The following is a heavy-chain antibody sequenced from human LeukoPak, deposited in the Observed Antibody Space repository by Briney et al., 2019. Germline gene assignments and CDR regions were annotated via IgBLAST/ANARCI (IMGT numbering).Heavy chain of an antibody. J-gene: IGHJ3*02. Sequence: GGSLRLSCAASGFTFSSYWMSWVRQAPGKGLEWVANIKQDGSEKYYVDSVKGRFTISRDNARNSLYLQMNSLGAEDTAVYYCAREVYSSSRPADAFDIWGQGTVVTVSS. CDR1: GFTFSSYW. CDR3: AREVYSSSRPADAFDI. CDR2: IKQDGSEK. V-gene: IGHV3-7*01. D-gene: IGHD6-13*01.